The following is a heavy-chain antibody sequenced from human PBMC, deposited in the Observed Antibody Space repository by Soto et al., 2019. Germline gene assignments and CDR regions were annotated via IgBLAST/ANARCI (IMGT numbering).Heavy chain of an antibody. J-gene: IGHJ4*02. V-gene: IGHV1-69*04. D-gene: IGHD2-15*01. Sequence: SVEIACTASRGTVSIYTVTWVRQAPGQGLEWMGRIIPILGIANYAQKFQGRVTITADKSTSTAYMELSSLRAEDTAVYYCAKDSLGVVAGPLKSGFWDYWGQGTRVTVSS. CDR2: IIPILGIA. CDR1: RGTVSIYT. CDR3: AKDSLGVVAGPLKSGFWDY.